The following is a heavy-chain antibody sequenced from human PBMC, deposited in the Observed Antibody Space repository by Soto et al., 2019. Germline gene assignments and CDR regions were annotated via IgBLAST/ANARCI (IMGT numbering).Heavy chain of an antibody. D-gene: IGHD3-22*01. J-gene: IGHJ4*02. V-gene: IGHV4-34*01. CDR1: GGSFSDWY. CDR3: VRGVSWRSGSVDF. CDR2: TNRSGRC. Sequence: QVQLQQWGAGLLKPSETLSLTCAVYGGSFSDWYWSWIRQPPGQRLEWIGETNRSGRCNYNPSLMSRVTLSIDTSKNQFSLKLTSVTAAATAVYYGVRGVSWRSGSVDFWGPGTLVTVSS.